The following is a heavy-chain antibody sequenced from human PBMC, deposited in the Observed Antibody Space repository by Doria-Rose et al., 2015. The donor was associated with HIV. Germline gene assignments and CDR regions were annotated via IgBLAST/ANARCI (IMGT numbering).Heavy chain of an antibody. CDR3: ARDLGIQLWLGY. J-gene: IGHJ4*02. Sequence: VQLLESGPGLVKPSGTLSLTCAVSGGSISSSNWWSWVRQPPGKGLEWIGQIYHGGNTTYNPSLRGRAPISADKSKTQFPPKLPSVTAADTAVYYCARDLGIQLWLGYWGQGTLVTVSS. CDR2: IYHGGNT. V-gene: IGHV4-4*02. D-gene: IGHD5-18*01. CDR1: GGSISSSNW.